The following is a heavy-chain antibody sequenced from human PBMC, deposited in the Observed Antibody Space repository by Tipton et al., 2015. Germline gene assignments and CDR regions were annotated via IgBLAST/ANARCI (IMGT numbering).Heavy chain of an antibody. CDR3: AKDVGAYDAYAGLDY. Sequence: SLRLSCAASGFTFSNFGMHWVRQAPGKGLEWVAMIWYDGSNKYYADSVKGRFTISRDNAKNSLYLQMNTLRADDTAVYYCAKDVGAYDAYAGLDYWGQGTLVTVSS. J-gene: IGHJ4*02. CDR1: GFTFSNFG. D-gene: IGHD3-16*01. V-gene: IGHV3-30*02. CDR2: IWYDGSNK.